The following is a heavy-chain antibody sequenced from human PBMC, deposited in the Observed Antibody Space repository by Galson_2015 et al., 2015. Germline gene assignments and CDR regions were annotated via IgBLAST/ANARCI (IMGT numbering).Heavy chain of an antibody. J-gene: IGHJ4*02. V-gene: IGHV4-4*02. Sequence: SETLSLTCAVSGGSISSSNWWSWVRQPPGKGLEWIGEIYHSGSTNYNPSLKSRITISVDKSKNQFSLKLSSVTAADTAVYYCARAASTVIPYYFDYWGQGTLVTVSS. D-gene: IGHD4-17*01. CDR1: GGSISSSNW. CDR2: IYHSGST. CDR3: ARAASTVIPYYFDY.